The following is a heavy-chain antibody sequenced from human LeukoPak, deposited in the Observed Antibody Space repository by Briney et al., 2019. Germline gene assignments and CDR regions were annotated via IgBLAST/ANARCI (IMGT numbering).Heavy chain of an antibody. CDR3: ARDPTTVTTIFDY. CDR1: GVSLSAYY. J-gene: IGHJ4*02. CDR2: IYPGESIYASENT. Sequence: SETLSLTCSVSGVSLSAYYWSWIRQPAGKGLEWIGRIYPGESIYASENTNYNPSLKSRVSMSGDTSKNQVSLKLRSVTAADTAVYYCARDPTTVTTIFDYWGQGTLVTVSS. V-gene: IGHV4-4*07. D-gene: IGHD4-17*01.